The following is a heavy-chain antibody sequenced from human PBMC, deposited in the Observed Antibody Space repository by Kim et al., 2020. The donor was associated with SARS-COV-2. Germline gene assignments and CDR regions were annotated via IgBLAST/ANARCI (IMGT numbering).Heavy chain of an antibody. V-gene: IGHV3-21*01. J-gene: IGHJ4*02. Sequence: GGSLRLSCAASGFTFSSYSMNWVRQAPGKGLEWVSSISSSSSYIYYADSVKGRFTISRDNAKNSLYLQMNSLRAEDTAVYYCARGGVGNYYDSSGYYVSPFYWGQGTLVTVSS. CDR3: ARGGVGNYYDSSGYYVSPFY. CDR2: ISSSSSYI. CDR1: GFTFSSYS. D-gene: IGHD3-22*01.